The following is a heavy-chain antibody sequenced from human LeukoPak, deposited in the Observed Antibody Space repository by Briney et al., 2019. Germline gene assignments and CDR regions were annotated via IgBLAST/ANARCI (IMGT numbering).Heavy chain of an antibody. V-gene: IGHV3-11*01. CDR2: ISPSGNII. J-gene: IGHJ4*02. Sequence: PGGSLRLSCAASGFTFSDYYMSWIRQTPGEGLEWVSYISPSGNIIYYADSVKGRFTISRDNSKNTLFLQMNSLRAEDTAVYYCAREIGEPDYWGQGTLVTVSS. CDR3: AREIGEPDY. D-gene: IGHD3-10*01. CDR1: GFTFSDYY.